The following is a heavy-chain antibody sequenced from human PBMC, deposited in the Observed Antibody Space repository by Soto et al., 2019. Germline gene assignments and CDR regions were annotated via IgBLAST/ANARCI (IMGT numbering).Heavy chain of an antibody. V-gene: IGHV1-18*01. CDR3: ARDTMTGYLLFDY. CDR2: ISAYNGNT. D-gene: IGHD3-9*01. Sequence: QVQLVQSGAEVKKPGASVKVSCKASGFTFTTYGISWVRQAPGQGLEWMGWISAYNGNTHYAQKLQGRVTMTTDTSTSTAYMELGGLRSDGTAVYYCARDTMTGYLLFDYWGQGTLVTVSS. J-gene: IGHJ4*02. CDR1: GFTFTTYG.